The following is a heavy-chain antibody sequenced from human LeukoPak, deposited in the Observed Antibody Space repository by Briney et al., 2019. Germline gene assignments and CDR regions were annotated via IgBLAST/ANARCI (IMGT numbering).Heavy chain of an antibody. D-gene: IGHD1-26*01. V-gene: IGHV4-34*01. CDR2: INHSGST. CDR1: GGSFSGYY. Sequence: SETLSLTCAVYGGSFSGYYWSWIRQPPGKGLEWIGEINHSGSTNYNPSLKSRVTISVDTSKNQFSLKLSSVTAADTAVYYRARGGRVVGATSVDYWGQGTLVTVSS. J-gene: IGHJ4*02. CDR3: ARGGRVVGATSVDY.